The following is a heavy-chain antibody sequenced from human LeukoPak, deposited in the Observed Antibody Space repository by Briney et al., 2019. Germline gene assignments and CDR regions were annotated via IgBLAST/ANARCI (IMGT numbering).Heavy chain of an antibody. CDR1: GFTFSSYG. V-gene: IGHV3-30*18. CDR2: ISYDGSNK. J-gene: IGHJ6*02. Sequence: GRSLRLSCAASGFTFSSYGMHWVRQAPGKGLEWVAVISYDGSNKYYADSVKGRFTISRDNSKNTLYLQMNSLRAEDAAVYYCAKSLKLELMMAYYYHGMDVWGQGTTVTVSS. CDR3: AKSLKLELMMAYYYHGMDV. D-gene: IGHD1-7*01.